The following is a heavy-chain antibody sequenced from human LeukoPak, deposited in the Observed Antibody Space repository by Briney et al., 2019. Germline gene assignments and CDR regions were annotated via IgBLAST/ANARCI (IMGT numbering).Heavy chain of an antibody. V-gene: IGHV3-48*02. J-gene: IGHJ4*02. CDR2: ISSSSSTI. CDR1: GFTFNTYS. CDR3: ARDRGFYFDY. Sequence: GGSLRLSCAASGFTFNTYSVNWVRRAPGKGLEWVSFISSSSSTIYYADSVKGRFTISRDNAKNSLYLQMNSLRDEDTAVYYCARDRGFYFDYWGQGTLVTVSS.